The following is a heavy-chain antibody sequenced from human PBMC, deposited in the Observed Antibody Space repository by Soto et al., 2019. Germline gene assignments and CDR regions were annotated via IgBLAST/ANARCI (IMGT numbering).Heavy chain of an antibody. V-gene: IGHV3-23*01. CDR1: GFTFSSYA. D-gene: IGHD3-3*01. CDR3: ARASNDFWRGYFDY. CDR2: ISGSGGST. J-gene: IGHJ4*02. Sequence: GSLRLSCAASGFTFSSYAMSWVRQAPGKGLEWVSAISGSGGSTYYADSVKGRFTISRDNSKSTVYLQMNSLRADDTAVYYCARASNDFWRGYFDYWGQGTLVTVSS.